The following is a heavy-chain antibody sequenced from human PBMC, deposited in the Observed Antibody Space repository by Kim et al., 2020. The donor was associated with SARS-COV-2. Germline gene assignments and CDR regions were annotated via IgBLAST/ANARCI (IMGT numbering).Heavy chain of an antibody. Sequence: GGSLRLSCAASGFTFSSYWMHWVRQAPGKGLVWVSRINSDGSSTSYADSVKGRFTISRDNAKNTLYLQMNSLRAEDTAVYYCARDPPRGGDFWSGYYYYYYGMDVWGQGTTVTVSS. D-gene: IGHD3-3*01. J-gene: IGHJ6*02. CDR3: ARDPPRGGDFWSGYYYYYYGMDV. CDR2: INSDGSST. CDR1: GFTFSSYW. V-gene: IGHV3-74*01.